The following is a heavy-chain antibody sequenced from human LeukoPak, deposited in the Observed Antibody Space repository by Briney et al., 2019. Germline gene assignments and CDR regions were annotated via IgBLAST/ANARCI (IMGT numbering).Heavy chain of an antibody. CDR1: GFTFSSHA. CDR3: SGTPKYRGSWNKYSNH. Sequence: PGGSLRLSCAASGFTFSSHAMHWVRQAPGKGLEWVAAISHDGSNKYHADSVKGRFTISRDNSKNTVYLQMNSLRAEDTAVYFCSGTPKYRGSWNKYSNHWCQGPWVTVPS. D-gene: IGHD1-14*01. CDR2: ISHDGSNK. J-gene: IGHJ1*01. V-gene: IGHV3-30*01.